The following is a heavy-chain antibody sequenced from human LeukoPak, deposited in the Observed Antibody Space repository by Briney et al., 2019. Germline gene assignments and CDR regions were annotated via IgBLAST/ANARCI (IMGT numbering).Heavy chain of an antibody. D-gene: IGHD2-15*01. CDR3: ARDRSDCSSGSCYPDY. CDR1: GFTFSNYD. J-gene: IGHJ4*02. Sequence: PGGSLRLSCAASGFTFSNYDINWVRQAPGKGLEWVSSIRSTSFYTYYADSVRGRFTISRDNAKNSIYLQMKSLRAEDTAVYYCARDRSDCSSGSCYPDYWGQGTLVTVSS. CDR2: IRSTSFYT. V-gene: IGHV3-21*01.